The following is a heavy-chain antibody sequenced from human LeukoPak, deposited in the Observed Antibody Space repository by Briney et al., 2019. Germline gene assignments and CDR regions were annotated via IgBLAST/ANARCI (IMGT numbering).Heavy chain of an antibody. J-gene: IGHJ5*02. CDR2: IYHSGST. V-gene: IGHV4-4*02. CDR3: ASSGPPIAAAGTRWFDP. CDR1: GGSISSSNW. D-gene: IGHD6-13*01. Sequence: SGTLSLPCAVSGGSISSSNWWSWVRQPPGKGLEWIGEIYHSGSTNYNPSLKSRVTISVDKSKNQFSLKLGSVTAADTAVYYCASSGPPIAAAGTRWFDPWGQGTLVTASS.